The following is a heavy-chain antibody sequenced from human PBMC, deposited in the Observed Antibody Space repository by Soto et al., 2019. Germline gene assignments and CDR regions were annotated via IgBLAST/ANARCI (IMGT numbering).Heavy chain of an antibody. CDR1: GGSVSSGGYY. CDR2: IYYSGTT. V-gene: IGHV4-31*03. Sequence: QVPLQESGPGLVKPSQTLSLTCTVSGGSVSSGGYYWSWIRQHPGTGLEWIGYIYYSGTTYFNPSLKSRASISLDTSKNEFSLKLTSVTAADTAVYYCARRALPQCINGVCYKDGFWDYWGQGALVTVSS. J-gene: IGHJ4*02. CDR3: ARRALPQCINGVCYKDGFWDY. D-gene: IGHD2-8*01.